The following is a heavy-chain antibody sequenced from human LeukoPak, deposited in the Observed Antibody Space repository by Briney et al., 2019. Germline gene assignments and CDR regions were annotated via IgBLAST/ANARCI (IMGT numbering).Heavy chain of an antibody. D-gene: IGHD2-21*01. CDR3: AKAPVTSCRGAYCYPFDS. CDR1: GRTLSTYA. V-gene: IGHV3-23*01. Sequence: GGSLRFSCAASGRTLSTYAMSWVRQTPGKGLEWVAATSSSDAGTYHADSVRGRFTISRDNSKNTLYLQMNSLRAEDAAVYFCAKAPVTSCRGAYCYPFDSWGQGTLVTVSS. CDR2: TSSSDAGT. J-gene: IGHJ4*02.